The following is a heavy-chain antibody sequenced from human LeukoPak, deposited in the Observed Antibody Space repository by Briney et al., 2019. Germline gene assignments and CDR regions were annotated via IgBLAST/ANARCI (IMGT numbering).Heavy chain of an antibody. V-gene: IGHV3-7*01. CDR3: ATYNNWVAGDV. J-gene: IGHJ6*02. CDR1: EFTFSDYW. Sequence: PGGSLRLSCAASEFTFSDYWMSWVRQAPGKGPEWVANIKKDGSEEHYVDSVKGRFTVSRDNAKNSLFLQMNSLRVEGTAVYYCATYNNWVAGDVWGQGTSVSVSS. D-gene: IGHD1-1*01. CDR2: IKKDGSEE.